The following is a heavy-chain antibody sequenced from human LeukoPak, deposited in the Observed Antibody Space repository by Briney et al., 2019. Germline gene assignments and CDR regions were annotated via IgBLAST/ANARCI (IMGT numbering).Heavy chain of an antibody. J-gene: IGHJ4*02. D-gene: IGHD3-16*02. V-gene: IGHV3-15*07. CDR2: IKSKTDGGTT. Sequence: GGSLRLSCAASGFTFSDYSMNWVRQTPGKGLEWVGRIKSKTDGGTTDYAAPVKGRFTISRDDSKNTLYLQMNSLKTEDTAVYYCTTGRTRAFGGVIVPFDYWGQGTLVTVSS. CDR3: TTGRTRAFGGVIVPFDY. CDR1: GFTFSDYS.